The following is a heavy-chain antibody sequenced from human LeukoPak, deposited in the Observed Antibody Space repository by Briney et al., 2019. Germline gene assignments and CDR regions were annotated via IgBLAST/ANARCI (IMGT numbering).Heavy chain of an antibody. CDR1: GYTFTSYG. J-gene: IGHJ6*02. Sequence: ASVKVCCTASGYTFTSYGISWVRHAPGQGSGWMGWITAYNGNTNYAQKPQARVTMTTDTSTSTAYMELRSLRSDHTTVEYCARVNGMDVWGQGATVTVSS. CDR2: ITAYNGNT. CDR3: ARVNGMDV. V-gene: IGHV1-18*01.